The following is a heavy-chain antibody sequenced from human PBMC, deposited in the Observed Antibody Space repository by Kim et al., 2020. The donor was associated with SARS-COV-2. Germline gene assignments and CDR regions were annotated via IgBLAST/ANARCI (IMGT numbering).Heavy chain of an antibody. D-gene: IGHD6-13*01. CDR3: ARDIGSSSWYY. V-gene: IGHV7-4-1*02. Sequence: ASVKVSCKAVGYSFNDYAMNWVRQAPGQGPEWMGWINTNTGSPTYARGFTGRFVFSLDTSINTAYLEITSLKAEDSAAYYCARDIGSSSWYYWGQGSLVTVSS. CDR2: INTNTGSP. J-gene: IGHJ4*02. CDR1: GYSFNDYA.